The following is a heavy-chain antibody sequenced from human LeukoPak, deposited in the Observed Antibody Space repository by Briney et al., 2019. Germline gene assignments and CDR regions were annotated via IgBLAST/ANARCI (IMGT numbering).Heavy chain of an antibody. J-gene: IGHJ3*02. CDR2: IYNSGST. CDR3: ASRRIGAFDI. V-gene: IGHV4-59*01. CDR1: GGSISSYY. D-gene: IGHD1-26*01. Sequence: PSETLSLTCTVSGGSISSYYWSWIRQPPGKGLEWIGYIYNSGSTNYNPSLKSRVTISVDTSKNQFSLKLSSVTAADTAVYYCASRRIGAFDIWGQGTMVTVSS.